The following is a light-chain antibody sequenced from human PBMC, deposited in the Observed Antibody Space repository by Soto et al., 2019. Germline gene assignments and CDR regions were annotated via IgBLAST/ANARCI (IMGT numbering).Light chain of an antibody. CDR2: WAS. J-gene: IGKJ3*01. CDR3: QQYYSTPFT. Sequence: DIVMTQSPDSLAVSLGERATINCKSSQSVLYSSNNKNYLAWYQQKPGQPTKLLIYWASIRESGVPDRFSGSGSGTDFTLTISGLQAEDVAVYYCQQYYSTPFTFGPGTKVDIK. CDR1: QSVLYSSNNKNY. V-gene: IGKV4-1*01.